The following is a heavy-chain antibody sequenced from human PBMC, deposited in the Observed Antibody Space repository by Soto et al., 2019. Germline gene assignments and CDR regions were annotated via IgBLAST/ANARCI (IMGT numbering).Heavy chain of an antibody. CDR3: ARDRSSSYSYAMDL. CDR1: DFAFRLHG. D-gene: IGHD3-10*01. Sequence: QVHLVESGGGVVQPGGSLTLSCSVSDFAFRLHGIHWVRHTPGKGLEWVAMIWHDGTRKYFRDSVRGRFTISRDSAKNKVYLQMKNLRGDASALYFCARDRSSSYSYAMDLWGQGTTVTVSS. CDR2: IWHDGTRK. V-gene: IGHV3-33*01. J-gene: IGHJ6*01.